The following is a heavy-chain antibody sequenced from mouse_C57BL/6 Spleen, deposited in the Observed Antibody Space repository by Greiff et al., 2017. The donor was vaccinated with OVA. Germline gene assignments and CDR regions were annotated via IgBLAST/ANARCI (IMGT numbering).Heavy chain of an antibody. CDR2: IYPGDGDT. V-gene: IGHV1-82*01. CDR1: GYAFSSSW. D-gene: IGHD2-4*01. CDR3: ARGLPPYWYFDV. Sequence: VQLQQSGPELVKPGASVKISCKASGYAFSSSWMNWVKRRPGKGLEWIGRIYPGDGDTNYNGKFKGKATLTADKSSSTAYMQLSSLTSEDSAVYFCARGLPPYWYFDVWGTGTTVTVSS. J-gene: IGHJ1*03.